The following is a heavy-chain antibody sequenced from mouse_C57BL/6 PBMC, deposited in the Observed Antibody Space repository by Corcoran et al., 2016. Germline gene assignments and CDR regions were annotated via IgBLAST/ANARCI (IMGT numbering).Heavy chain of an antibody. CDR1: GHTFTDYY. V-gene: IGHV1-75*01. Sequence: QVQLQQSGPELVKPGASVKISCKASGHTFTDYYINWVKQRPGQGLEWIGWIFPGSGSTYYNEKFKGKATLTVDKSSSTAYMLLSSLTSEDSAVYFCARWAISYGKGYYFDYWGQGTTLTVSS. CDR3: ARWAISYGKGYYFDY. CDR2: IFPGSGST. J-gene: IGHJ2*01. D-gene: IGHD2-1*01.